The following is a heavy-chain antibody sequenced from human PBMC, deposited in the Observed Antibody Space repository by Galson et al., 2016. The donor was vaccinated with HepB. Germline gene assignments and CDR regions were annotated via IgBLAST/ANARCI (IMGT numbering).Heavy chain of an antibody. J-gene: IGHJ5*02. D-gene: IGHD3-10*01. Sequence: TLSLTCAVSGGPISSGDYSWSWIRQAPGKGLAWIGYVDHSGDTHYNPSFNSRVTMSVDRSKNQFSLKLTSVTAADTAVYYCARGRGVAAPRRFDPWGQGILVTVSS. V-gene: IGHV4-30-2*01. CDR1: GGPISSGDYS. CDR3: ARGRGVAAPRRFDP. CDR2: VDHSGDT.